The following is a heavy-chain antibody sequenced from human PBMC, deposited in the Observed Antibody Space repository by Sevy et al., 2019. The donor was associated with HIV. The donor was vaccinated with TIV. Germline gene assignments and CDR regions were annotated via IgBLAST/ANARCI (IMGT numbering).Heavy chain of an antibody. D-gene: IGHD3-10*01. Sequence: ASVKVSCKASGYTFTSYYMHWVRQAPGQGLEWMGIINPSGGSTSYAQKFQGRVTMTRDTSTSTVYMELSSLRSEDTAVYYCARAKSLGARDSSSVRGDDAFDIWGQGTMVTVSS. CDR1: GYTFTSYY. J-gene: IGHJ3*02. CDR3: ARAKSLGARDSSSVRGDDAFDI. CDR2: INPSGGST. V-gene: IGHV1-46*03.